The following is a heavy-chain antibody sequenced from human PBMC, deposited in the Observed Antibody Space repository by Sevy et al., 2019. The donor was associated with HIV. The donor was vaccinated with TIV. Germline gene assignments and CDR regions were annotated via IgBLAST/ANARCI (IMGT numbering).Heavy chain of an antibody. Sequence: GGSLRLSCATSGFTFSNYPMHWVRQAPGKGLEWVAIISSDGSYQYYADSVEGRFTISRDNSKNTLYLQMNSLRAEDTAVYYCAREGGDDYYDSSGYIFDYWGQRTLVTVSS. J-gene: IGHJ4*02. D-gene: IGHD3-22*01. CDR1: GFTFSNYP. CDR2: ISSDGSYQ. V-gene: IGHV3-30*03. CDR3: AREGGDDYYDSSGYIFDY.